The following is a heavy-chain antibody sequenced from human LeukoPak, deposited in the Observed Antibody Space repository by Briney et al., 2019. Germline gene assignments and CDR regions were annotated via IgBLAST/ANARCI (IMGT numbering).Heavy chain of an antibody. CDR2: IYTSGST. CDR1: GGSISSYY. D-gene: IGHD2-15*01. Sequence: PSETLSLTCTVSGGSISSYYWSWIRQPAGKGLEWIGRIYTSGSTNYNPSLKSRVTISVDKSKNQFSLKLSSVTAADTAVYYCARERCSGGSCYLGGVLRGYFDSWGQGTLVTVSS. V-gene: IGHV4-4*07. CDR3: ARERCSGGSCYLGGVLRGYFDS. J-gene: IGHJ4*02.